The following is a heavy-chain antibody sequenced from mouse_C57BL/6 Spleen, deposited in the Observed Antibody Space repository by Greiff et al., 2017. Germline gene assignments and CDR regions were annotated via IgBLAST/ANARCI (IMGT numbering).Heavy chain of an antibody. CDR2: INPSTGGT. Sequence: VQLQQSGPELVKPGASVKISCKASGYSFTGYYMNWVKQSPEKSLEWIGEINPSTGGTTYNQKFKAKATLTVDKSSSTAYMQLKSLTSEDSAVYYCARGWLPWYFDVWGTGTTVTVSS. CDR3: ARGWLPWYFDV. CDR1: GYSFTGYY. D-gene: IGHD2-3*01. V-gene: IGHV1-42*01. J-gene: IGHJ1*03.